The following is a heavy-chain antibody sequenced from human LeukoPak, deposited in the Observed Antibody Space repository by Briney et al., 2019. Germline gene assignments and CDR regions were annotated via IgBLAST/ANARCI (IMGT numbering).Heavy chain of an antibody. CDR1: GFTFSSYG. V-gene: IGHV3-30*18. CDR3: AKDSGYYDSSGYYYEYYFDY. CDR2: ISHDGSNK. Sequence: GGSLRLSCAASGFTFSSYGMHWVRQAPGKGLEWVAVISHDGSNKYYADSVKGRFTISRDNSKNTLYLQMNSLRAEDTAVYYCAKDSGYYDSSGYYYEYYFDYWGQGTLVTVSS. J-gene: IGHJ4*02. D-gene: IGHD3-22*01.